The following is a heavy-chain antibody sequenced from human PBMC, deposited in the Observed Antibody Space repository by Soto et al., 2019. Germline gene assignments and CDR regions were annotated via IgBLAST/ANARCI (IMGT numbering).Heavy chain of an antibody. CDR1: GFTFSSYA. CDR3: ARYIPGVRYNGMDV. J-gene: IGHJ6*02. CDR2: IGESGTPT. V-gene: IGHV3-23*01. D-gene: IGHD2-2*01. Sequence: EVQLLESGGGLVQPGGSLRLSCAASGFTFSSYAMKWVRQAPGKGLEWVSLIGESGTPTYYADSVTGRFTISRDNSGNRLFLEMYSLRAVDTAVYYCARYIPGVRYNGMDVWGQGTTVTVSS.